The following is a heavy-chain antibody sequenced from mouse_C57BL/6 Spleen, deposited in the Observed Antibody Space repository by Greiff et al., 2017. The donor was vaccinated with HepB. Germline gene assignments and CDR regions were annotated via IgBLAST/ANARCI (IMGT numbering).Heavy chain of an antibody. D-gene: IGHD3-3*01. J-gene: IGHJ3*01. CDR1: GFTFSSYA. CDR3: ARDEGHEGFAY. V-gene: IGHV5-4*01. Sequence: DVHLVESGGGLVKPGGSLKLSCAASGFTFSSYAMSWVRQTPEKRLEWVATISDGGSYTYYPDNVKGRFTISRDNAKNNLYLQMSHLKSEDTAMYYCARDEGHEGFAYWGQGTLVTVSA. CDR2: ISDGGSYT.